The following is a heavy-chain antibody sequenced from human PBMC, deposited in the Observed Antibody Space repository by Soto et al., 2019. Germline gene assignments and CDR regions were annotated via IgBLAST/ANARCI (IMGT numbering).Heavy chain of an antibody. CDR2: IWYDGSAK. Sequence: QVQLVESGGGVVQPGRSLRLSCAASGFTFNSYVMHWVRQAPGKGLEWVAVIWYDGSAKYYADSVKGRFTISRDNSKNTLFLQMDSLRAEYTAVYYCGRDGLAIDHWGQGTLVTVSS. V-gene: IGHV3-33*01. CDR3: GRDGLAIDH. CDR1: GFTFNSYV. J-gene: IGHJ4*02. D-gene: IGHD6-19*01.